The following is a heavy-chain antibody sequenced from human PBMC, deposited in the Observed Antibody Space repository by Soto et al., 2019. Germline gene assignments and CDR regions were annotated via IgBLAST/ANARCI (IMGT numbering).Heavy chain of an antibody. J-gene: IGHJ5*02. CDR1: GFTFSSYG. CDR3: ARAIAVAGYNWFDP. V-gene: IGHV3-33*01. Sequence: QVQLVESGGGVVQPGRSLRLSCAASGFTFSSYGMHWVRQAPGKGLEWVAVIWYDGSNKYYADSVKGRFTISRDNSKNKMYLQMNSLRAEDTAVYYCARAIAVAGYNWFDPWGQGTLVTVSS. D-gene: IGHD6-19*01. CDR2: IWYDGSNK.